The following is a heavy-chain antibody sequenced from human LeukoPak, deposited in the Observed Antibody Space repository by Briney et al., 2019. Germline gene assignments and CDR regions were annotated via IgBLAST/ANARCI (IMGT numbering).Heavy chain of an antibody. CDR3: VRVLTGS. J-gene: IGHJ4*02. CDR2: INHSGRT. D-gene: IGHD3-9*01. Sequence: SETLSLTCAVYGEPFGNYYWSWIPQSPGKGLEWVGEINHSGRTNYNPSLNGRVTISIDTSKNQFSLRLTSVTAADTAVYYCVRVLTGSWGQGTLVTVSS. CDR1: GEPFGNYY. V-gene: IGHV4-34*01.